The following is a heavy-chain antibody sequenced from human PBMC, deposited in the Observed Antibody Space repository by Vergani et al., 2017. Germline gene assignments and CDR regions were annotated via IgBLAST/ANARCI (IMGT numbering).Heavy chain of an antibody. CDR1: GGTFSSYT. CDR2: IIPILGIA. D-gene: IGHD1-1*01. CDR3: ARDSTTGTEGAFDY. Sequence: QVQLVQSGAEVKKPGSSVKVSCKASGGTFSSYTISWVRQAPGQGLEWMGRIIPILGIANYAQKFQGRVTITADKATSTAYMELSSLRSEDTAVYYCARDSTTGTEGAFDYWGQGTLVTVSS. V-gene: IGHV1-69*08. J-gene: IGHJ4*02.